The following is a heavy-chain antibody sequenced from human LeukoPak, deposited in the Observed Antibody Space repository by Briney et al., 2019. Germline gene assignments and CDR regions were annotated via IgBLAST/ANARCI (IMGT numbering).Heavy chain of an antibody. Sequence: SETLSLTCAVYGGSFRGYYWSWIRQPPGKGLEWIGEINHSGSTNYNPSPKSRVTISVDTSKNQFSLKLSSVTAADTAVYYCARGSSRDGYNFNYWGQGTLVTVSS. D-gene: IGHD5-24*01. CDR2: INHSGST. CDR1: GGSFRGYY. V-gene: IGHV4-34*01. CDR3: ARGSSRDGYNFNY. J-gene: IGHJ4*02.